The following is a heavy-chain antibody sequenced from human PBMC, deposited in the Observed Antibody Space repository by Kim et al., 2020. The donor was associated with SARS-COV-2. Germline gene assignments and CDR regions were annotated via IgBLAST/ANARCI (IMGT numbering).Heavy chain of an antibody. J-gene: IGHJ2*01. D-gene: IGHD3-22*01. Sequence: GGSLRLSCGASGFTFNNAWMTWVRQAPGQGLEWVGRIKSNTDGGTVDYAAPVKGRFTISRDDSKKTLYLQMNSLKTEDTAVYYCTTPLNTYYHDGSAHYPGGFDVCGRGTLVIVSS. CDR1: GFTFNNAW. CDR3: TTPLNTYYHDGSAHYPGGFDV. CDR2: IKSNTDGGTV. V-gene: IGHV3-15*01.